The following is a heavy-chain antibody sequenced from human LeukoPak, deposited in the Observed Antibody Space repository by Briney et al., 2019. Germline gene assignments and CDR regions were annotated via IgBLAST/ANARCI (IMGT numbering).Heavy chain of an antibody. V-gene: IGHV4-39*01. CDR1: GFTFSTYA. CDR3: ARHVDTATDYFDY. D-gene: IGHD5-18*01. Sequence: PGGSLRLSCAASGFTFSTYAMNWVRQPPGKGLEWIGSIYYSESSYYNPSLKSRVTISVHTSKNQFSLKLSSVTAADTAVYYCARHVDTATDYFDYWGQGTLVTVSS. J-gene: IGHJ4*02. CDR2: IYYSESS.